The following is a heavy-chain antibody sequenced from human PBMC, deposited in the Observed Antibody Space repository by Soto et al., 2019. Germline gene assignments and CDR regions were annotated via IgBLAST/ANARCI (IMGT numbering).Heavy chain of an antibody. D-gene: IGHD5-18*01. CDR3: ANNQWIHLWSYYYYGMDV. CDR1: GFTFSGYA. J-gene: IGHJ6*02. Sequence: EVQLLESGGGLVQPAGSLRLSCAASGFTFSGYAMSWVRQAPGKGLEWVSAISGSGGSTYYADSVKGRFTISRDNSKHTLYLRMNSLRAEDTAVYYCANNQWIHLWSYYYYGMDVWGQGTTVTVSS. CDR2: ISGSGGST. V-gene: IGHV3-23*01.